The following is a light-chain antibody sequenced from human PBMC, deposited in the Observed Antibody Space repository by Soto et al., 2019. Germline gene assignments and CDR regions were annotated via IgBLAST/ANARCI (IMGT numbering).Light chain of an antibody. CDR1: SSNIGGNP. V-gene: IGLV1-51*01. CDR2: DND. Sequence: QSVLTQPPSVSAAPGQKVTISCSGGSSNIGGNPVSWYQHLPAKAPQLLIYDNDKRPSGIPDRFSGSKSATSATLGITGLQTADEADYYCETWDYSLSGVVFGGGTKLTVL. J-gene: IGLJ2*01. CDR3: ETWDYSLSGVV.